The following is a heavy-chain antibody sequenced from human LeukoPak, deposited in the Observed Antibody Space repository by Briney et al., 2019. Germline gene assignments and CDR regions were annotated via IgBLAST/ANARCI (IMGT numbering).Heavy chain of an antibody. Sequence: GGSRRLSCAASGFTFSSYAMSWVRQAPGKGLEWVSAISGSGGSTYHANSVKGRFTTSRHNSKNTLYLQMNSLRAEDTAVYYCAKGHLYYYDSSGYSFDYWGQGTLVTVS. D-gene: IGHD3-22*01. V-gene: IGHV3-23*01. CDR3: AKGHLYYYDSSGYSFDY. CDR2: ISGSGGST. CDR1: GFTFSSYA. J-gene: IGHJ4*02.